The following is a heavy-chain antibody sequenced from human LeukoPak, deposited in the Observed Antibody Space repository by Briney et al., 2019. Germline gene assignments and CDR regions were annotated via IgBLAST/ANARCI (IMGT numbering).Heavy chain of an antibody. Sequence: SETLSLTCTVSGGSISSYYWSWIRQPPGKGLEGIGYIYYSGSTNYNPSLKSRVTISVDTSKNQFSLKLSSVTAADTAVYYCARGYYDYVWGSYRFDYWGQGNLVTVSS. CDR1: GGSISSYY. V-gene: IGHV4-59*01. D-gene: IGHD3-16*02. J-gene: IGHJ4*02. CDR2: IYYSGST. CDR3: ARGYYDYVWGSYRFDY.